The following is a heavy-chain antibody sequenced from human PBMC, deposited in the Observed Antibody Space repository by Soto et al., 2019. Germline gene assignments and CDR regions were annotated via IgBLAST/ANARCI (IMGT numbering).Heavy chain of an antibody. CDR2: IYYSGST. J-gene: IGHJ6*02. CDR1: GGSVSSGSYY. D-gene: IGHD6-13*01. CDR3: ARVPPLAAAGPYYYYYGMDV. V-gene: IGHV4-61*01. Sequence: SETLSLTCTVSGGSVSSGSYYWSWIRQPPGKGLEWIGYIYYSGSTNYNPSLKSRVTISVDTSKNQFSLKLSSVTAADTAVYYCARVPPLAAAGPYYYYYGMDVWGQGTTVTVSS.